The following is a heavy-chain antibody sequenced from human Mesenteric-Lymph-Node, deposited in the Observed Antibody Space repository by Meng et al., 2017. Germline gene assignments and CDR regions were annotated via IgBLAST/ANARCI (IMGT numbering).Heavy chain of an antibody. V-gene: IGHV4-4*02. CDR2: MYQSGTT. Sequence: ASGPRLANPSGTLALPCAVPCSSISSGNWWSWVRQPPGKGLEWIGEMYQSGTTNYNPSLKSRVTILLDTSKNQLSLELTSVTAADTAVYYCARHISVTGTRGFDYWGQGTLVTVSS. CDR3: ARHISVTGTRGFDY. CDR1: CSSISSGNW. D-gene: IGHD6-19*01. J-gene: IGHJ4*02.